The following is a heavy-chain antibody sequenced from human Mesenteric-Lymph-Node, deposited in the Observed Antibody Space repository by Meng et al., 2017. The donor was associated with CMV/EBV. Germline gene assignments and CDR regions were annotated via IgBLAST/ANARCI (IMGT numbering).Heavy chain of an antibody. J-gene: IGHJ6*02. Sequence: SVKVFCKASGGTFSSYAISWVGQAPGQGLEWMGGIIPIFGTANYAQKFQGRVTITTDESTSTAYMELSSLRSEDTAVYYCACQLPKGGYYYYGMDVWGQGTTVTVSS. CDR2: IIPIFGTA. CDR1: GGTFSSYA. CDR3: ACQLPKGGYYYYGMDV. D-gene: IGHD2-2*01. V-gene: IGHV1-69*05.